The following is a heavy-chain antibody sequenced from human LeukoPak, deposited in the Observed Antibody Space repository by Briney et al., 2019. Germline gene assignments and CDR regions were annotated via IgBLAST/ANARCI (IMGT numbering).Heavy chain of an antibody. V-gene: IGHV3-66*02. J-gene: IGHJ6*03. CDR1: GFTVSSNY. CDR3: ARDWTNYYYYYYMDV. CDR2: IYSGGST. Sequence: PGGSLRLSCAASGFTVSSNYMSWVRQAPGKGLEWVSVIYSGGSTYYADSVKGRFTISRDNSKNTLYLQMNSLRAEDTAVYYCARDWTNYYYYYYMDVWGKGTTVTVSS. D-gene: IGHD3/OR15-3a*01.